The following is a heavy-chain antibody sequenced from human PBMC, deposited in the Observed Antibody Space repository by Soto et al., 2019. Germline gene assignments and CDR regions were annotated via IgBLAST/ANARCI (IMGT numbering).Heavy chain of an antibody. J-gene: IGHJ5*02. V-gene: IGHV1-8*01. Sequence: GASVKVSCKASGYTFTSYDINWVRQATGQGLEWMGWMNPNSGNTGYAQKFQGRVTMTRNTSISTAYMELSSLRSEDTAVYYCARGRYDFWSGYWGIWFDPWGQGTLVTVS. D-gene: IGHD3-3*01. CDR1: GYTFTSYD. CDR3: ARGRYDFWSGYWGIWFDP. CDR2: MNPNSGNT.